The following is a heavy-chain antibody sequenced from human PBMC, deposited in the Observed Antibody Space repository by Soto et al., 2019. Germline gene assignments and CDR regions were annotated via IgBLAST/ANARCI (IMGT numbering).Heavy chain of an antibody. CDR3: ARHSSSKWLVPPFRYYYYGMDV. CDR2: IIPIFGTA. Sequence: VASVKVSCKASGGTFSSYAISWVRQAPGQGLEWMGGIIPIFGTANYAQKFQGRVTITADESTSTAYMELSSLRSEDTAVYYCARHSSSKWLVPPFRYYYYGMDVWGQGTTVTVSS. J-gene: IGHJ6*02. V-gene: IGHV1-69*13. D-gene: IGHD6-19*01. CDR1: GGTFSSYA.